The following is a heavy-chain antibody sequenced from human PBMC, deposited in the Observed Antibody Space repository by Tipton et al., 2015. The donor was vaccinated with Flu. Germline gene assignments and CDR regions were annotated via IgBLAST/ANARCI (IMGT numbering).Heavy chain of an antibody. CDR1: GGTFSSYA. V-gene: IGHV1-69*01. Sequence: QVQLVQSGAEVKKPGSSVKVSYKASGGTFSSYAISWVRQAPGQGLEWMGGIIPIFGTANYAQKFQGRVTITADESTSTAYMELSSLRSEDTAVYYCARVATLDVDTAMPGGYWGQGTLVTVSS. D-gene: IGHD5-18*01. CDR3: ARVATLDVDTAMPGGY. J-gene: IGHJ4*02. CDR2: IIPIFGTA.